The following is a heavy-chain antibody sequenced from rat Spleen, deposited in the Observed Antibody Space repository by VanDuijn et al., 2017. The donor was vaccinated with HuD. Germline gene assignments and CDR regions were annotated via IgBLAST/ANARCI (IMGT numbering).Heavy chain of an antibody. J-gene: IGHJ3*01. CDR2: MRFDGDT. CDR3: TREYNDGSSLGGLFAF. D-gene: IGHD1-12*02. Sequence: QVQVKESGPGLVQSSQTLSLTCTVSGFSLSGNIVHWVRQPPGKGLEWMGRMRFDGDTRYNSVLKSRLSISRDTSRNQVFLELNSLQTDDTAIYYCTREYNDGSSLGGLFAFWGQGTLVTVSS. V-gene: IGHV2S30*01. CDR1: GFSLSGNI.